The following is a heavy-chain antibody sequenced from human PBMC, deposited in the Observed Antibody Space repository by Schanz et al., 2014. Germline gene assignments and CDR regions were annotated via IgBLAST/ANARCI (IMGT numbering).Heavy chain of an antibody. CDR2: ITYNGGTI. CDR1: GITFSSHS. Sequence: EVQLVESGGGLVQPGGSLRLSCAASGITFSSHSFNWVRQAPGKGLEWISYITYNGGTIYYAYSVKGRFTISRDNAKTSLYLQMNGLRAEDTAVYYCARVALPRGTSPRDAFDIWGRGTMVTVSS. J-gene: IGHJ3*02. V-gene: IGHV3-48*01. CDR3: ARVALPRGTSPRDAFDI.